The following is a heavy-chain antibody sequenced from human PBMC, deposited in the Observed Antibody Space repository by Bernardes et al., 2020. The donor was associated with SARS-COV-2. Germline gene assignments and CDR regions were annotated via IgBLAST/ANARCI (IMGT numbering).Heavy chain of an antibody. J-gene: IGHJ4*02. CDR2: INGDGGGT. V-gene: IGHV3-64D*06. Sequence: GWSLRLSCSASGFTFSTYTMHWVRQAPGKGLEYVSAINGDGGGTYYADSVKGRFTISRDNSRNTLYLQMRSLRPEDTALYYCVKFTVNGGSIDCWGQGTLVTVSP. CDR3: VKFTVNGGSIDC. CDR1: GFTFSTYT. D-gene: IGHD3-10*01.